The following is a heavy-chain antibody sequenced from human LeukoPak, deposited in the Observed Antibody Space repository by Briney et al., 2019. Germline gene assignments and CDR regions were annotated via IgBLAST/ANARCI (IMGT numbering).Heavy chain of an antibody. D-gene: IGHD3-10*01. CDR2: IRSKAYGGTT. Sequence: GGSLRLSCAASGFTFRSYAMNWVRQAPGKGLEWVGFIRSKAYGGTTEYAASVKGRFTISRDDSKSIAYLQMNSLKTEDTAVYYCTREWGVVPWGQGTLVTVSS. CDR3: TREWGVVP. CDR1: GFTFRSYA. V-gene: IGHV3-49*04. J-gene: IGHJ5*02.